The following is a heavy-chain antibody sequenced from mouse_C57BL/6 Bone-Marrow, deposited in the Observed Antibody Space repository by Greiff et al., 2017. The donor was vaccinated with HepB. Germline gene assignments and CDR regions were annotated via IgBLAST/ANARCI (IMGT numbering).Heavy chain of an antibody. D-gene: IGHD2-1*01. CDR1: GYSFTDYN. V-gene: IGHV1-39*01. Sequence: EVKVVESGPELVKPGASVKISCKASGYSFTDYNMNWVKQSNGKSLEWIGVINPNYGTTSYNQKFKGKATLTVDQSSSTAYMQLNSLTSEDSAVYYCARVYYGNYNGDFDYWGQGTTLTVSS. CDR3: ARVYYGNYNGDFDY. J-gene: IGHJ2*01. CDR2: INPNYGTT.